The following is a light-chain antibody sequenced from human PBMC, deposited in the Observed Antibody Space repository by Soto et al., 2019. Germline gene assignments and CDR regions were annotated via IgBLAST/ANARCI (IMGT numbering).Light chain of an antibody. V-gene: IGKV1D-12*01. CDR3: QHADTFPWT. Sequence: IQMTQSPSSVSSSVGDRVTITCQASRNISTGLAWYQQKPGKAPKLLIYSASALKRGVPSRFSGSGAGTDFALTVSSVHAEVFASYCCQHADTFPWTFGQGTKVEIK. J-gene: IGKJ1*01. CDR1: RNISTG. CDR2: SAS.